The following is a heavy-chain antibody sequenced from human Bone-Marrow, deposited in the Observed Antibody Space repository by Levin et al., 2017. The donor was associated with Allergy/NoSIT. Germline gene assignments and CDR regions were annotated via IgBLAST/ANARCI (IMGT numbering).Heavy chain of an antibody. J-gene: IGHJ3*02. V-gene: IGHV4-30-2*06. D-gene: IGHD1-26*01. CDR3: ARGSYFNIGDAFDI. Sequence: KASETLSLTCAVSGGSIISGDYSWTWIRQSPGTGLEWIGNIYHGGSTYYNPSPKSRVTLSVDRSKNQFSLKLSSVTAADTAIYYCARGSYFNIGDAFDIWGQGTMVTVSS. CDR1: GGSIISGDYS. CDR2: IYHGGST.